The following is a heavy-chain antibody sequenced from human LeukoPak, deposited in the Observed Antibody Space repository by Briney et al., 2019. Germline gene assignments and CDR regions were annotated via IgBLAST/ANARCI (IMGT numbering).Heavy chain of an antibody. D-gene: IGHD5-24*01. J-gene: IGHJ3*02. CDR3: ARDSGGHNYALDGFDI. Sequence: PGGSLRLSCAASGFTFSTSEVNWARQAPGKGLAWISYISSRGRTIFYADSVKGRFIISRDNAKNSLYLQMNSLRAEDTAVYYCARDSGGHNYALDGFDIWGQGTMVTVSS. CDR1: GFTFSTSE. V-gene: IGHV3-48*03. CDR2: ISSRGRTI.